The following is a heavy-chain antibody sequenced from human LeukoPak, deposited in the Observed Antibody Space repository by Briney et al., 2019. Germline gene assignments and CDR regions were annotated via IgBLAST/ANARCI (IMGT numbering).Heavy chain of an antibody. D-gene: IGHD2-2*01. J-gene: IGHJ4*02. CDR1: GGTFSSYA. CDR2: IIPILGIA. CDR3: ARDNVPAMTLGGLGY. V-gene: IGHV1-69*04. Sequence: ASVKASCKASGGTFSSYAISWVRQAPGQGLEWMGRIIPILGIANYAQKFQGRVTITADKSTSTAYMGLSSLRAEDTAVYYCARDNVPAMTLGGLGYWGQGTLVTVSS.